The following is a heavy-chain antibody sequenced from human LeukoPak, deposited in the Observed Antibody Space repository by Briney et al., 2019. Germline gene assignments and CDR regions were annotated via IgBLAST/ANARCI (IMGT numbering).Heavy chain of an antibody. V-gene: IGHV4-59*01. D-gene: IGHD6-13*01. Sequence: PSQTLPLTCTVSGGSISSYYWSWIRQPPGKGLEWIGYIYYSGSTNYNPSLKSRVTISVDTSKNQFSLKLSSVTAADTAVYYCARSLYSSSWPLDYWGQGALVTVSS. CDR3: ARSLYSSSWPLDY. CDR2: IYYSGST. CDR1: GGSISSYY. J-gene: IGHJ4*02.